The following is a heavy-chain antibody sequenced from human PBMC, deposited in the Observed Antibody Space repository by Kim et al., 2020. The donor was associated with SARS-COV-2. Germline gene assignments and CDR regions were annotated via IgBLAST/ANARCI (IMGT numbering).Heavy chain of an antibody. CDR1: GYTFTSYA. J-gene: IGHJ4*02. D-gene: IGHD3-3*02. CDR2: INAGNGNT. Sequence: ASVKVSCKASGYTFTSYAMHWVRQAPGQRLEWMGWINAGNGNTKYSQKFQGRVTITRDTSASTAYMELSSLRSEDTAVYYCARESLRTFGVVPYHIDYWGQGTLVTVSS. CDR3: ARESLRTFGVVPYHIDY. V-gene: IGHV1-3*01.